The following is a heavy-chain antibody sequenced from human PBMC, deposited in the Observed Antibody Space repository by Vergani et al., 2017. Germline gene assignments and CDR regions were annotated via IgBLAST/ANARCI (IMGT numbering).Heavy chain of an antibody. CDR2: ISSSSSTI. D-gene: IGHD3-10*01. V-gene: IGHV3-48*01. J-gene: IGHJ6*02. CDR3: AKNYGSGSYYTYYYYGMDV. CDR1: GFALNRHA. Sequence: VQLVESGGGVVQPGTSLRLSCVVSGFALNRHAMYWVRQAPGKGLEWVSYISSSSSTIYYADSVKGRFTISRDNAKNSLYLQMNSLRAEDTAVYYCAKNYGSGSYYTYYYYGMDVWGQGTTVTVSS.